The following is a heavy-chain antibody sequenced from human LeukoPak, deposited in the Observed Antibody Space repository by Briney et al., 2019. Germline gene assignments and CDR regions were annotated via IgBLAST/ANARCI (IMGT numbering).Heavy chain of an antibody. D-gene: IGHD3-3*01. CDR3: AWSSNWSDGLDV. CDR2: INPSGGST. V-gene: IGHV1-46*01. CDR1: EYTFTSYY. J-gene: IGHJ3*01. Sequence: ASVKVSCKASEYTFTSYYMHWVRQAPGQGLEWMGIINPSGGSTSYAQKFQGRVTMTRDMSTSTTYMELRSLRSEDTAVYYCAWSSNWSDGLDVWGQGTMVTVSS.